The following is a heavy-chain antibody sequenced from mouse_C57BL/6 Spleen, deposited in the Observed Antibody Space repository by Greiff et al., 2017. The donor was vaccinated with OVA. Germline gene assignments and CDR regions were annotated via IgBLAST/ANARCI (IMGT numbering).Heavy chain of an antibody. CDR1: GYSITSGYY. CDR2: ISYDGSN. V-gene: IGHV3-6*01. Sequence: VQLKESGPGLVKPSQSLSLTCSVTGYSITSGYYWNWIRQFPGNKLEWMGYISYDGSNNYNPSLKNRISITRDTSKNQFFLKLNSVTTEDTATYYCASLGPYYAMDYWGQGTSVTVSS. CDR3: ASLGPYYAMDY. D-gene: IGHD4-1*01. J-gene: IGHJ4*01.